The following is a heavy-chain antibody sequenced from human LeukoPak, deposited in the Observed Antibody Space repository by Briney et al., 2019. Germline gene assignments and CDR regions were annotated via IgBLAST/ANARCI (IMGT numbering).Heavy chain of an antibody. D-gene: IGHD3-22*01. V-gene: IGHV1-18*01. CDR3: ARVLIHYDSSGYPNHDAFDI. J-gene: IGHJ3*02. CDR2: ISAYNGNT. CDR1: GYTFTSYG. Sequence: GASVKVSCKASGYTFTSYGISWVRQAPGQGREWMGWISAYNGNTNYAQKLQGRVTMTTDTSTSTAYMELRSLRSDDTAVYYCARVLIHYDSSGYPNHDAFDIWGQGTMVTVSS.